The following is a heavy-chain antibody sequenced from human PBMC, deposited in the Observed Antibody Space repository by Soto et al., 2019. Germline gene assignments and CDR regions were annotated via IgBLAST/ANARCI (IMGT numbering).Heavy chain of an antibody. CDR2: IDNSGST. Sequence: PSETLSLTCTVSGGSISNYFCNWIRQPAGKGLEWIGRIDNSGSTNYNPSLKSRITMSADTSRNQFSLKLNSVTAADTAVYYCAREGQDFWSGPFDYWGQGALVTVSS. V-gene: IGHV4-4*07. J-gene: IGHJ4*02. D-gene: IGHD3-3*01. CDR3: AREGQDFWSGPFDY. CDR1: GGSISNYF.